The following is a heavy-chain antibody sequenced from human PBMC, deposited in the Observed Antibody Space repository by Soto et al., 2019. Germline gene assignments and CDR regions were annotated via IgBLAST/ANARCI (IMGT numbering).Heavy chain of an antibody. CDR3: ARMRAGSSGPFDS. D-gene: IGHD6-19*01. CDR1: GFSLNASGMC. CDR2: IDWEDDE. V-gene: IGHV2-70*13. Sequence: SGPTLVNPTQALTLTCTFSGFSLNASGMCVGWIRQSPGKALEWLALIDWEDDEYYTPSLRTRLTISKDTSKNQVVLTMTNMDTVDTATYYCARMRAGSSGPFDSWGPGVLVTVSS. J-gene: IGHJ4*02.